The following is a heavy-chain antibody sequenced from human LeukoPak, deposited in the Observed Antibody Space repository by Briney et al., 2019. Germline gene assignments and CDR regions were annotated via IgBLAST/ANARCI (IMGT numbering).Heavy chain of an antibody. D-gene: IGHD6-19*01. CDR2: ISGSGSTI. V-gene: IGHV3-11*01. J-gene: IGHJ5*01. CDR1: GFIFSGFY. Sequence: GGSLRLSCAASGFIFSGFYMGWIRQAPGKGLEWISYISGSGSTIYYADSVKGRVTISRDNAKNSLYLQMDSLRAGDTAIYYCARDRWFKQWLGRGTWLDSWGQGTLVTVSS. CDR3: ARDRWFKQWLGRGTWLDS.